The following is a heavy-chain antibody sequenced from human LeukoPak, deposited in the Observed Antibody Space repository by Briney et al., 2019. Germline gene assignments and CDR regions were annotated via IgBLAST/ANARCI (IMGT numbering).Heavy chain of an antibody. V-gene: IGHV3-21*01. J-gene: IGHJ4*02. Sequence: TGGSLRLSCAASGFTFSSYSMNWVRQAPGKGLEWVSSISSSSSYIYYADSVKGRFTISRDNAKNSLYLQMNSLRAEDTAVYYCAREDLYCSGGSCYSRGPNWGQGTLVTVSS. D-gene: IGHD2-15*01. CDR3: AREDLYCSGGSCYSRGPN. CDR2: ISSSSSYI. CDR1: GFTFSSYS.